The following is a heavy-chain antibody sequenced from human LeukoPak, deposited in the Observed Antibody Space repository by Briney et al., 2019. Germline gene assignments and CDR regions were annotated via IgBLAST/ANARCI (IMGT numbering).Heavy chain of an antibody. V-gene: IGHV3-7*01. J-gene: IGHJ4*02. Sequence: PGGSLRLSCAASGFTSSSYDMTWVRQAPGKGLEWVANIKQDGSEKYYVDSVKGRFTISRDNAKNSLYLQMNSLRAEDTAVYYCARRGGGSYVDYWGQGTLVTVSS. D-gene: IGHD1-26*01. CDR1: GFTSSSYD. CDR3: ARRGGGSYVDY. CDR2: IKQDGSEK.